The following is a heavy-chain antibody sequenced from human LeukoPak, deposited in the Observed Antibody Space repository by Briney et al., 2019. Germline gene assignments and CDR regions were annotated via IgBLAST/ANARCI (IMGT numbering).Heavy chain of an antibody. Sequence: GGSLRLSCAASGFTFSNYGMHWVRLAPGKGLEWVAVISYDGSKEYYADSVKGRFTISRDNSKNTLYLQKSSLRAEDTAVYYCAKDRVSYCVGDCHILGYWGQGTLVTVSS. CDR1: GFTFSNYG. CDR3: AKDRVSYCVGDCHILGY. V-gene: IGHV3-30*18. D-gene: IGHD2-21*02. CDR2: ISYDGSKE. J-gene: IGHJ4*02.